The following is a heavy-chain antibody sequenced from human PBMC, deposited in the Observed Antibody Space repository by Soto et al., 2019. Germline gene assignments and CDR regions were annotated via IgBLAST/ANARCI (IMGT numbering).Heavy chain of an antibody. CDR2: ISTYTVDT. CDR3: ARGGFAYGYLDF. Sequence: QVHLVQSGAEVKKPGASLKVSCKSSGYTFTSYGIVWVRQAPGQGLEWMGWISTYTVDTKYAQKFKGRVTMSTDTSTTTAYMELTSLTSDDTAMYYCARGGFAYGYLDFWGRGTLATVSS. CDR1: GYTFTSYG. D-gene: IGHD5-18*01. V-gene: IGHV1-18*01. J-gene: IGHJ4*02.